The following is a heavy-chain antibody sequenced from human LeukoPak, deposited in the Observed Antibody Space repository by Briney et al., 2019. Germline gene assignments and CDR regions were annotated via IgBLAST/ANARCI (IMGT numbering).Heavy chain of an antibody. V-gene: IGHV4-31*03. D-gene: IGHD3-22*01. J-gene: IGHJ4*02. CDR1: GGSISSGGYY. CDR3: ARTYDSSGYLRFDY. CDR2: IYYIGSV. Sequence: SETLSLTCTVSGGSISSGGYYWSWIRQHPGKGLEWIGYIYYIGSVYYNPSLKSRVTISVDTSKNQFSLKLSSVTAADTAVYYCARTYDSSGYLRFDYWGQGTLVTVSS.